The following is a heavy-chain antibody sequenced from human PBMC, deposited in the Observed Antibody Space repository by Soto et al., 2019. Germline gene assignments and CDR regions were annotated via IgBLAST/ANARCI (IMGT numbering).Heavy chain of an antibody. Sequence: SETLSLTCTVSGGSISSYYWSWIRQPPGKGLEWIGYIYYSGSTNYNPSLKSRVTISVDTSKNQFSLKLSSVTAADTAVYYCARRRGVRGNWFDPWGQGTLVTVSS. D-gene: IGHD3-10*01. J-gene: IGHJ5*02. CDR3: ARRRGVRGNWFDP. CDR1: GGSISSYY. CDR2: IYYSGST. V-gene: IGHV4-59*01.